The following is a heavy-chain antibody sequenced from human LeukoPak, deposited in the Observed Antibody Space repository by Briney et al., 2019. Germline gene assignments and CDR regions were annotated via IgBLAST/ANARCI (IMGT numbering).Heavy chain of an antibody. CDR2: IYHSGST. D-gene: IGHD3-16*02. V-gene: IGHV4-38-2*02. CDR1: GYSISSGYY. J-gene: IGHJ4*02. CDR3: AISYDYVWGSYRLFDY. Sequence: SETLSLTCTVSGYSISSGYYWGWIRQPPGKGLEWIGSIYHSGSTYYNPSLKSRVTISVDTSKNQFSLKLSSVTAADTAVYYCAISYDYVWGSYRLFDYWGQGTLVTASS.